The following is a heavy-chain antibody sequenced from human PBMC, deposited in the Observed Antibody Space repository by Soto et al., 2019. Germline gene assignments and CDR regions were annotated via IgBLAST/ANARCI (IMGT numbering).Heavy chain of an antibody. CDR1: GGSFSGYY. J-gene: IGHJ4*02. CDR2: INHSGST. D-gene: IGHD5-18*01. V-gene: IGHV4-34*01. CDR3: ASDGGYSYGYGQMGVDY. Sequence: QVQLQQWGAGLLKPSETLSLTCAVYGGSFSGYYWSWIRQPPGKGLEWIGEINHSGSTNYNPSLKSRVTISVDTSKNQFALKLSSVTAADTAVYYCASDGGYSYGYGQMGVDYWGQGTLVTVSS.